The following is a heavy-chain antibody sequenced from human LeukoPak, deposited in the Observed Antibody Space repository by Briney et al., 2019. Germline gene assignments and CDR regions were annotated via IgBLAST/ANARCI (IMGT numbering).Heavy chain of an antibody. CDR1: GGSISSSY. CDR2: IYYTGST. CDR3: ARLKGYSSGWYPSYYFDY. J-gene: IGHJ4*02. Sequence: SETLSLTCTVSGGSISSSYWSWIRQPPGRGLEWIGYIYYTGSTNYNPSLKSRVTISVDTSKNQFSLKLSSVTAADTAVYYCARLKGYSSGWYPSYYFDYWGQGTLVTVSS. V-gene: IGHV4-59*08. D-gene: IGHD6-19*01.